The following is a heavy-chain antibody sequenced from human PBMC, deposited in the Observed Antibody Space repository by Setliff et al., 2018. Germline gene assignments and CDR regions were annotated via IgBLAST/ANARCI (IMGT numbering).Heavy chain of an antibody. V-gene: IGHV4-30-4*01. CDR2: IYKTENS. D-gene: IGHD3-10*01. CDR3: ARDTHGSRSFDN. J-gene: IGHJ4*02. Sequence: LSLTCTVSGDSIISGRHYWSWIRQSPEKGLEWLGYIYKTENSYYKPSLKSRLTISVDASNNQFSLNLTSVNPADAAVYYCARDTHGSRSFDNWGQGILVTVSS. CDR1: GDSIISGRHY.